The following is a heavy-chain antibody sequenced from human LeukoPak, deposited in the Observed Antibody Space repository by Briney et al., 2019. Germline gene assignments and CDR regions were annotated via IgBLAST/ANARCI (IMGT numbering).Heavy chain of an antibody. D-gene: IGHD1-14*01. J-gene: IGHJ3*02. CDR1: GYSISSGYY. CDR3: ARHAEAFDI. Sequence: SETLSLTCAVSGYSISSGYYLGWIRQPAGKGLEWIGSIYHSGSTYYNPSLKSRVTISVDTSKNQFSLKLSYVTAADTAVYYCARHAEAFDIWGQGTMVTVSS. V-gene: IGHV4-38-2*01. CDR2: IYHSGST.